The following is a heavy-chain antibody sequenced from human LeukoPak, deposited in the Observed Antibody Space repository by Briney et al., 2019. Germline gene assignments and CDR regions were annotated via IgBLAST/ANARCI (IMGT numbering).Heavy chain of an antibody. CDR1: GYTFTGYY. Sequence: GASVKVSCKASGYTFTGYYMHWVRQAPGQGLEWMGGIIPIFGTANYAQKFQGRVTITADESTSTAYMELSSLRSEDTAVYYCANSYGHEDWFDPWGQGTLVTVSS. V-gene: IGHV1-69*13. J-gene: IGHJ5*02. CDR3: ANSYGHEDWFDP. CDR2: IIPIFGTA. D-gene: IGHD5-18*01.